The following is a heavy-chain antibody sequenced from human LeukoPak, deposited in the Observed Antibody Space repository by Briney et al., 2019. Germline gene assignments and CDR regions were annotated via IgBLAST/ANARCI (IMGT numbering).Heavy chain of an antibody. Sequence: PGGSLRLSCAASGFTFSSYGMNWVRQAPGKGLEWVSYISSSGSTIYYADSVKGRFTISRDNAKNSLYLQMNSLRAEDTAVYYCARDSGHSSGYYDYWGQGTLVTASS. CDR2: ISSSGSTI. CDR3: ARDSGHSSGYYDY. CDR1: GFTFSSYG. D-gene: IGHD3-22*01. V-gene: IGHV3-48*04. J-gene: IGHJ4*02.